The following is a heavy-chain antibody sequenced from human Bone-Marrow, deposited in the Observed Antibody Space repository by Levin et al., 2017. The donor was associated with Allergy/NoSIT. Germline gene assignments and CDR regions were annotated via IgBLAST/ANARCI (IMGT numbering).Heavy chain of an antibody. CDR2: SSYEGRNK. V-gene: IGHV3-30*04. Sequence: PGESLKISCAGSGFTFSSYAIHWVRQAAGKGLEWVAVSSYEGRNKYYADSVKGRFTISRDNSKNTLFLQMNSLRTEDTSLYYCARGDDYGSGRGENAFDIWGQGTMVTVSS. CDR3: ARGDDYGSGRGENAFDI. J-gene: IGHJ3*02. D-gene: IGHD3-10*01. CDR1: GFTFSSYA.